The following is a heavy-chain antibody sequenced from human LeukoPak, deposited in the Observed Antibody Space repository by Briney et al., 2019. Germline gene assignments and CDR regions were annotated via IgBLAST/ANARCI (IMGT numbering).Heavy chain of an antibody. CDR2: ISGSGGST. D-gene: IGHD3-22*01. J-gene: IGHJ3*02. CDR3: AKVQSERNYYDSSGYYAFDI. Sequence: GGSLRLSCAASGFTFSSYAMSWVRQAPGKGLEWVSAISGSGGSTYYADSVKGQFTISRDNSKNTLYLQMNSLRAEDTAVYYCAKVQSERNYYDSSGYYAFDIWGQGTMVTVSS. V-gene: IGHV3-23*01. CDR1: GFTFSSYA.